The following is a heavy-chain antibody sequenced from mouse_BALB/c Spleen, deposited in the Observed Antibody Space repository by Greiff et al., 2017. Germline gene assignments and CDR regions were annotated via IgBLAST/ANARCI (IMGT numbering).Heavy chain of an antibody. V-gene: IGHV3-2*02. D-gene: IGHD2-1*01. CDR1: GYSITSDYA. J-gene: IGHJ4*01. Sequence: DVQLQESGPGLVKPSQSLTLTCTVTGYSITSDYAWNWIRQLPGNKLGWMSYISYSGSTSSNTSLKSRISITRDTSKNQFFLQLNSVTTEDTVTYYCAREGNYDAMDYWGQGTSVTVSA. CDR2: ISYSGST. CDR3: AREGNYDAMDY.